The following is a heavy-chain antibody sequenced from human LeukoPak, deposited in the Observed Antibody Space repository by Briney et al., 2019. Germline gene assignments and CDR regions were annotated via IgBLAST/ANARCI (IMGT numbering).Heavy chain of an antibody. CDR2: IIPIFGTA. V-gene: IGHV1-69*05. D-gene: IGHD6-13*01. Sequence: EASVKVSCKASDYSFTRHGLSWVRQAPGQGLEWMGGIIPIFGTANYAQKFQGRVTITTDESTSTAYMELSSLRSEDTAVYYCARDHTSIAAAGMNWFDPWGQGTLVTVSS. CDR3: ARDHTSIAAAGMNWFDP. J-gene: IGHJ5*02. CDR1: DYSFTRHG.